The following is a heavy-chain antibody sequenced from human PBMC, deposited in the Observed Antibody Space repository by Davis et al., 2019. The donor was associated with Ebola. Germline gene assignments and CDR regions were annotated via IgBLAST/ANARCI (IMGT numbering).Heavy chain of an antibody. CDR3: ARGATYSSGWYPDFDS. D-gene: IGHD6-19*01. J-gene: IGHJ4*02. CDR1: GGSISNYY. Sequence: MPSETLSLTCTVSGGSISNYYWSWIRQPPGKGLEWVGYMYSSGSTRYNPSLKSRVTISAGTSKTQFSLSLRSVTATDTAVYYCARGATYSSGWYPDFDSWGQGTLVTVSS. V-gene: IGHV4-59*01. CDR2: MYSSGST.